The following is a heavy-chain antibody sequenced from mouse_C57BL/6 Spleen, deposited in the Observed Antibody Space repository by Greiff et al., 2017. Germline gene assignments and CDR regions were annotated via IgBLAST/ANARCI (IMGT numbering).Heavy chain of an antibody. CDR3: ARDRGGSFAY. CDR1: GFTFSSYA. Sequence: EVQVVESGGGLVKPGGSLKLSCAASGFTFSSYAMSWVRQTPEKRLEWVATISDGGSYTYYPANVKGRFTISRDNAKNNLYLQMSHLKSEDTAMYYCARDRGGSFAYWGQGTLVTVSA. J-gene: IGHJ3*01. CDR2: ISDGGSYT. V-gene: IGHV5-4*01. D-gene: IGHD3-1*01.